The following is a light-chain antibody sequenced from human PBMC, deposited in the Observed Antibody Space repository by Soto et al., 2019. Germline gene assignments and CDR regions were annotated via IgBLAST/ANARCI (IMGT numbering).Light chain of an antibody. CDR1: QTISSW. CDR3: QHYNIYSEA. J-gene: IGKJ1*01. CDR2: KAS. Sequence: DIQMTKNHSTLSGSVGDRVTITCRASQTISSWLAWYQQKPGKAPKLLIYKASTLKSGVPSRFSGSGSGTEFTLTISSLQPDDFATYYCQHYNIYSEAFGQVTNAAIK. V-gene: IGKV1-5*03.